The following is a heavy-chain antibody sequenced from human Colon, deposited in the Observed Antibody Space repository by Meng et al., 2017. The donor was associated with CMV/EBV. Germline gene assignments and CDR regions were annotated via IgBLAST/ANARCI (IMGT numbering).Heavy chain of an antibody. CDR1: GGSISTSSSF. V-gene: IGHV4-39*07. D-gene: IGHD5-12*01. CDR3: LNRAYSQGQDF. CDR2: IDYSGST. J-gene: IGHJ4*02. Sequence: GSLRLSCTVSGGSISTSSSFWGWIRQPPGKGLEWIATIDYSGSTAYNPSLQRRVTMSVDTSKNQFSLNVTSVTAADTAVYYCLNRAYSQGQDFWGQGMRVTVSS.